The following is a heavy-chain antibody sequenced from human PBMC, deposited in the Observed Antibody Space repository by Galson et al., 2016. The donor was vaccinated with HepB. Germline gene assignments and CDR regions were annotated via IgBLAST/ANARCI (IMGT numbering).Heavy chain of an antibody. CDR3: ARGDIVGAIFDY. CDR2: ISSSSYI. D-gene: IGHD1-26*01. V-gene: IGHV3-21*01. CDR1: GFTFSSYS. J-gene: IGHJ4*02. Sequence: SLRLSCAASGFTFSSYSMNWVRQAPGKGLEWVSSISSSSYIYYADSVKGRFTISRDNAKNSLYLQMSSLRAEDTAVYYCARGDIVGAIFDYWGQGTLVTVSS.